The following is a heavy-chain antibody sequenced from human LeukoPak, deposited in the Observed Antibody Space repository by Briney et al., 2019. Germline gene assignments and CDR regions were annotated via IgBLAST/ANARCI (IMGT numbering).Heavy chain of an antibody. CDR3: AKRGVVIRVILVGFHKQAYYFDS. CDR2: ISDTGGST. CDR1: GITLSDYG. D-gene: IGHD3-22*01. Sequence: GGSMRLSCAVSGITLSDYGMSWVRQAPGKGLEWVAGISDTGGSTNYADSVKGRFTISRDNPKNTLYLQMNSLRAEDTAVYFCAKRGVVIRVILVGFHKQAYYFDSWGQGALVTVSS. J-gene: IGHJ4*02. V-gene: IGHV3-23*01.